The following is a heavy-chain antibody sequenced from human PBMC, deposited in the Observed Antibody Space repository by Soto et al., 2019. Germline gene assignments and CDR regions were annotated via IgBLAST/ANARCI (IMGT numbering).Heavy chain of an antibody. CDR2: MNPNSGNT. Sequence: ASVKVSCKASGYTFTSYDINWVRQATGQGLEWMGWMNPNSGNTGYAQKFQGRVTMTRNTSISTAYMELSSLRSEDTAVYYCARAMRGSSTSCSRVHGMDVWGQGTTVTVSS. CDR1: GYTFTSYD. J-gene: IGHJ6*02. CDR3: ARAMRGSSTSCSRVHGMDV. D-gene: IGHD2-2*01. V-gene: IGHV1-8*01.